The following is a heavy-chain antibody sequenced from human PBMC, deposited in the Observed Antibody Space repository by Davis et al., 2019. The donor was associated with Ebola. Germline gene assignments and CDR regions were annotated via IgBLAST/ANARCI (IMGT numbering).Heavy chain of an antibody. CDR2: INPNSGGT. CDR3: ARGGAARNNWFDP. D-gene: IGHD6-6*01. J-gene: IGHJ5*02. CDR1: GYTFTGYY. V-gene: IGHV1-2*04. Sequence: VKVSCKASGYTFTGYYMHWVRQAPGQGLEWMGWINPNSGGTNYAQKFQGWVTMTRDTSISTAYMELSRLRSDDTAVYYCARGGAARNNWFDPWGQGTLVTVSS.